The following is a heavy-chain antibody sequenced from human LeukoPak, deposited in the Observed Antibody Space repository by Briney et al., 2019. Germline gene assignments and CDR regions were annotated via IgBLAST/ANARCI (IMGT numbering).Heavy chain of an antibody. CDR3: AKGPNSDFWSGYSHYMDV. CDR1: GFAFTNYV. J-gene: IGHJ6*03. V-gene: IGHV3-23*01. CDR2: ISVSGGST. D-gene: IGHD3-3*01. Sequence: PGGSLRLSCAASGFAFTNYVMNWLRQAPGKGLEWVSGISVSGGSTYYAASVRGRFTISRDRSKNTVFLQMRSLRAEDTAAYYCAKGPNSDFWSGYSHYMDVWGKGTTAIVSS.